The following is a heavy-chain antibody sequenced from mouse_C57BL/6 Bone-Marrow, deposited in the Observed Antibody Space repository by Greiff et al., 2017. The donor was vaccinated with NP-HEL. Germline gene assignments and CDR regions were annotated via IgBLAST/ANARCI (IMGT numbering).Heavy chain of an antibody. D-gene: IGHD2-2*01. CDR3: ARRWLRGFAY. V-gene: IGHV1-42*01. CDR2: INPSTGGT. J-gene: IGHJ3*01. Sequence: VQLKQSGPELVKPGASVKISCKASGYSFTGYYMNWVKQSPEKSLEWIGEINPSTGGTTYNQKFKAKATLTVDKSSSTAYMQLKSLTSEDSAVYYCARRWLRGFAYWGQGTLVTVSA. CDR1: GYSFTGYY.